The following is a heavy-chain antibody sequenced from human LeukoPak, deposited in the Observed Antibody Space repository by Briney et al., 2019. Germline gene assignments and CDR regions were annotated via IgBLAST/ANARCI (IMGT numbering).Heavy chain of an antibody. CDR2: ISVAVNMM. CDR1: GFTFSSYE. Sequence: SLRLSCEASGFTFSSYEMSWVRRAPGKGLEWFSYISVAVNMMHYADSGKCRFTISRDNAKKSLYLHMNSLRAEDTAVYYCARPLGYSGSGSYYAYWGQGTLVS. V-gene: IGHV3-48*03. J-gene: IGHJ4*02. D-gene: IGHD3-10*01. CDR3: ARPLGYSGSGSYYAY.